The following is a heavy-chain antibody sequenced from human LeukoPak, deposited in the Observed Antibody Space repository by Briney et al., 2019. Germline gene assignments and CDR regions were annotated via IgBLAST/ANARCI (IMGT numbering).Heavy chain of an antibody. CDR2: ITPDGSQK. CDR1: GFTFSTYW. CDR3: ARDPEGGAFDL. V-gene: IGHV3-7*01. J-gene: IGHJ3*01. D-gene: IGHD3-16*01. Sequence: GGSLRLSCAASGFTFSTYWMSWVRQASGKGLEWVANITPDGSQKYFLDSVKGRFTISRDNARNLLFLQMNNLRDEDTAIYYCARDPEGGAFDLWGQGTMVTVSS.